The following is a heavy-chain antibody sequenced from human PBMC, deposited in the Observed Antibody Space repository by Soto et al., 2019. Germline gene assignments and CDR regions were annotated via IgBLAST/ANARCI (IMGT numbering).Heavy chain of an antibody. D-gene: IGHD3-22*01. V-gene: IGHV4-31*03. CDR3: ARVQGYYYDSSGHYYFDY. Sequence: PSETLSLTCTVSGGSTSSGGYYWSWIRQHPGKGLEWIGYIYYSGSTYYNPSLKSRVTISVDTSKNQFSLKLSSVTAADTAVYYCARVQGYYYDSSGHYYFDYWGQGTLVTVLL. J-gene: IGHJ4*02. CDR1: GGSTSSGGYY. CDR2: IYYSGST.